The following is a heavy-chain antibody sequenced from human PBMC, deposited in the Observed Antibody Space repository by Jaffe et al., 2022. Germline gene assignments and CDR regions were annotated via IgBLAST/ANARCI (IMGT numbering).Heavy chain of an antibody. CDR2: IYYSGST. Sequence: QVQLQESGPGLVKPSETLSLTCTVSGGSVSSGSYYWSWIRQPPGKGLEWIGYIYYSGSTNYNPSLKSRVTISVDTSKNQFSLKLSSVTAADTAVYYCARLSVTTYYFDYWGQGTLVTVSS. J-gene: IGHJ4*02. CDR1: GGSVSSGSYY. D-gene: IGHD1-1*01. CDR3: ARLSVTTYYFDY. V-gene: IGHV4-61*01.